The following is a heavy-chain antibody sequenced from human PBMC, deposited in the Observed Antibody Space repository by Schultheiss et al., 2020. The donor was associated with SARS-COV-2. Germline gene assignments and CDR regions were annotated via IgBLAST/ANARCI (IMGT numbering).Heavy chain of an antibody. V-gene: IGHV3-33*06. Sequence: GGSLRLSCAASGFTFSSYGMNWVRQAPGKGLEWVAVIWYDGSNKYYADSVKGRFTISRDNSKNTLYLQMNSLRAEDTAVYYCAKDHPYSDYVLDYWGQGTLVTVSS. D-gene: IGHD4-11*01. CDR3: AKDHPYSDYVLDY. J-gene: IGHJ4*02. CDR2: IWYDGSNK. CDR1: GFTFSSYG.